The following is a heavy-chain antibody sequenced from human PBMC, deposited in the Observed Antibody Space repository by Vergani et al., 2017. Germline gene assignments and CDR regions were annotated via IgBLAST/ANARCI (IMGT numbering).Heavy chain of an antibody. CDR1: GGSFNTYY. CDR2: IYFTGST. D-gene: IGHD3-9*01. CDR3: ARVMYRDEASTGYLLEGIYI. Sequence: QVQLEESGPGLVKPSETLSLTCTVSGGSFNTYYWSWIRQSPGKGLEWIGYIYFTGSTNYNPSLNSRVTMSVDTSKNHFSLKLRSVTAADTAVYFCARVMYRDEASTGYLLEGIYILGQGTTVT. J-gene: IGHJ6*02. V-gene: IGHV4-59*13.